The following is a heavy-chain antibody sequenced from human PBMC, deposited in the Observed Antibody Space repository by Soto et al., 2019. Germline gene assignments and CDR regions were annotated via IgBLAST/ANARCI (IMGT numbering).Heavy chain of an antibody. CDR3: ASLYGDYGIGYFDL. V-gene: IGHV4-39*01. CDR2: IYYSGST. D-gene: IGHD4-17*01. J-gene: IGHJ2*01. Sequence: SETLSLTCTVSGGSISSSSYYWGWIRQPPGKGLEWIGSIYYSGSTYYNPSLKSRVTISVDTSQNQFSLKLSSVTAADTAVYYCASLYGDYGIGYFDLWGRGTLVTVSS. CDR1: GGSISSSSYY.